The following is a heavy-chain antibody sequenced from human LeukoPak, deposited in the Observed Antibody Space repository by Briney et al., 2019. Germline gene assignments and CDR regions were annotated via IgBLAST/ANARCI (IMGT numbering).Heavy chain of an antibody. CDR2: ISSSGSTI. CDR1: GFTFSDYY. D-gene: IGHD3-9*01. Sequence: GGSLRLSCAASGFTFSDYYMSWLRQAPGKGLEWVSYISSSGSTIYYADSVKGRFTISRDNAKNSLYLQMNSLRAEDTAVYYCARGQLRYFDWPYRFDYWGQGTLVTVSS. J-gene: IGHJ4*02. CDR3: ARGQLRYFDWPYRFDY. V-gene: IGHV3-11*01.